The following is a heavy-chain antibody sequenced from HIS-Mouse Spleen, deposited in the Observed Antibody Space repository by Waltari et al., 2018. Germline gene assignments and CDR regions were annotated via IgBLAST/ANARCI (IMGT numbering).Heavy chain of an antibody. V-gene: IGHV1-2*02. CDR2: INPNRGGT. CDR1: GYTFTGYY. Sequence: QVQLVQSGAEVKKPGASVKVSCKASGYTFTGYYMHWVQQAPGQGLEWMGWINPNRGGTNYAQKFQGRVTMTRDTSISTAYMELSRLRSDDTAVYYCARSAIGNSGFDYWGQGTLVTVSS. CDR3: ARSAIGNSGFDY. J-gene: IGHJ4*02. D-gene: IGHD4-4*01.